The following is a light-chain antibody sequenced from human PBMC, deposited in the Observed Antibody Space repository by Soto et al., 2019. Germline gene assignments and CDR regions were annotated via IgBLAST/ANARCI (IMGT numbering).Light chain of an antibody. J-gene: IGKJ2*01. CDR2: GAS. CDR3: QQYASSMVYT. CDR1: QSFSTNY. Sequence: EIELTQSPGTLSLSPGESATLSCRASQSFSTNYVAWYQHKAGQAPRLLIYGASTRATGIPDRFSGSGSGTDYTLTISRLEPEDFAVYYCQQYASSMVYTFGQGTKLELK. V-gene: IGKV3-20*01.